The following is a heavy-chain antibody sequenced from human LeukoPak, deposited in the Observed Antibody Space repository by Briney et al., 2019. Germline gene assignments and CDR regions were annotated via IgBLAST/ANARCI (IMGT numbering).Heavy chain of an antibody. Sequence: GGSLRLSCAASGFTFSSYAMSWVRQAPGKGLEWVSGISSSGVTTYYADSVKGRFTISRDNSKNTLYLQINSLRAEDTAVYYCTKATSRYNFFDYWGQGTLVTVSS. CDR1: GFTFSSYA. CDR3: TKATSRYNFFDY. J-gene: IGHJ4*02. CDR2: ISSSGVTT. D-gene: IGHD5-18*01. V-gene: IGHV3-23*01.